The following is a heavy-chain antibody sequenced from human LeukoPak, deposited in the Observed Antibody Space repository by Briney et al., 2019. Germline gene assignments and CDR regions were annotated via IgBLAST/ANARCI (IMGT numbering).Heavy chain of an antibody. CDR2: IYHSGNT. Sequence: SETLSLTCTVSGDSISNGGSISNGGHYWSWIRQFPGKGLEWIGYIYHSGNTYYDPSLESRVTISVDTSENRFSLKLNSVTAADTAIYYCARDTRIEWLRFLDYWGQGILVTVSS. V-gene: IGHV4-31*03. CDR1: GDSISNGGSISNGGHY. J-gene: IGHJ4*02. CDR3: ARDTRIEWLRFLDY. D-gene: IGHD5-12*01.